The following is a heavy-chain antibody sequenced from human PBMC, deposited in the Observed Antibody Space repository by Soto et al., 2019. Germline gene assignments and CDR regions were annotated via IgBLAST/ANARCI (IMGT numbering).Heavy chain of an antibody. Sequence: SETLSLTCSVSGGSISSNDYSWSWIRQPPGKGLEWIGSMSYRGTTFHNPSLTSRVTMSVDTSKNQFSLRLCSVTAAAPAVYPCAKTVLDIFAWSSPWYDPWGRGTLVTVAS. V-gene: IGHV4-30-4*01. J-gene: IGHJ5*02. CDR2: MSYRGTT. D-gene: IGHD3-9*01. CDR1: GGSISSNDYS. CDR3: AKTVLDIFAWSSPWYDP.